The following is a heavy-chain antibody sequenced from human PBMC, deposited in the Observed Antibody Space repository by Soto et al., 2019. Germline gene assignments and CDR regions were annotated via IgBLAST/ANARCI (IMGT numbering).Heavy chain of an antibody. Sequence: ASVKVSCKASGGTFSSYAISWVRQAPGQGLEWMGGIIPIFGTANYAQKFQGRVTITADKSTSTAYMELSSLRSEDTAVYYCARNGYCSGGSCYYTAYYYGMDVWGQGTTVTVSS. D-gene: IGHD2-15*01. CDR3: ARNGYCSGGSCYYTAYYYGMDV. J-gene: IGHJ6*02. V-gene: IGHV1-69*06. CDR2: IIPIFGTA. CDR1: GGTFSSYA.